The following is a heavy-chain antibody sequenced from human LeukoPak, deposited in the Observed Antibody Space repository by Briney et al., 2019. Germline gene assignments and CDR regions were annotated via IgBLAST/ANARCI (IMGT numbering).Heavy chain of an antibody. CDR3: AKDLLRRYSPVVFDP. J-gene: IGHJ5*02. CDR1: GFTSSSYG. Sequence: GGSPRLSCAASGFTSSSYGMHWVRQAPGKGLEWVAVIWYDGSNKYYADSVKGRFTISRDNSKNTLYLQMNSLRAEDTAVYYCAKDLLRRYSPVVFDPWGQGTLVTVSS. V-gene: IGHV3-33*06. CDR2: IWYDGSNK. D-gene: IGHD1-26*01.